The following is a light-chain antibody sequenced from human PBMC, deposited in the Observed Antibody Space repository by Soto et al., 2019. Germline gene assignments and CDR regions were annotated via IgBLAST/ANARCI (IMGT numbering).Light chain of an antibody. CDR1: QGISSY. V-gene: IGKV1-9*01. J-gene: IGKJ1*01. CDR2: DAS. CDR3: QQCYMGWT. Sequence: DIQLTQSPSFLSAPVGDRVTITCRASQGISSYLAWYQHQPGKAPKLLIYDASTLESGVPSRFSGTGSGTEFTFSITSLQPEDFGTYYCQQCYMGWTFGQGTKVDIK.